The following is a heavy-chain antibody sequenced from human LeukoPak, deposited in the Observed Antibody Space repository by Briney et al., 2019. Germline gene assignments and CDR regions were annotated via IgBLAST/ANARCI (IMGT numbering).Heavy chain of an antibody. CDR3: ARAAAGANRRGNWFDP. V-gene: IGHV4-34*01. D-gene: IGHD6-13*01. J-gene: IGHJ5*02. Sequence: SETLSLTCAVYGVSFSGYYWSWIRQAPGKGREWIGEINHSGSTNYNPSLKRRVTISVDTSKNQSSLKLSSVTAADTAVYYCARAAAGANRRGNWFDPWGQGTLVTVSS. CDR2: INHSGST. CDR1: GVSFSGYY.